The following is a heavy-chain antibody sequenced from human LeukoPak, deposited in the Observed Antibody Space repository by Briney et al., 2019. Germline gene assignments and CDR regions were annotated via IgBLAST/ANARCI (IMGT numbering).Heavy chain of an antibody. Sequence: GESLKISCKGSGCSFTSYWIGWVRQMPGKGLEWMGIIYPGDSDTRYSPSFQGQVTISADKSISTAYLQWSSLKASDTAMYYCARHSSGGSRYGGYYYGMDVWGQGTTVTVSS. D-gene: IGHD2-15*01. CDR1: GCSFTSYW. CDR2: IYPGDSDT. J-gene: IGHJ6*02. CDR3: ARHSSGGSRYGGYYYGMDV. V-gene: IGHV5-51*01.